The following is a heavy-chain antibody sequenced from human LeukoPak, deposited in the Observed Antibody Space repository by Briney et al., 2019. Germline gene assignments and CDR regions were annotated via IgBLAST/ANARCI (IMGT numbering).Heavy chain of an antibody. CDR1: GFTFSSYA. D-gene: IGHD2-2*01. CDR3: ARHQLSSYYGMDV. J-gene: IGHJ6*02. V-gene: IGHV3-23*01. Sequence: SGGSLRLSCAASGFTFSSYAMGWVRQAPGKGLEWVSLISGSGGSTYYADSVKGRFTVSRDNSKNTLYLQMNSLRAEDTAVYYCARHQLSSYYGMDVWGQGTTVTVSS. CDR2: ISGSGGST.